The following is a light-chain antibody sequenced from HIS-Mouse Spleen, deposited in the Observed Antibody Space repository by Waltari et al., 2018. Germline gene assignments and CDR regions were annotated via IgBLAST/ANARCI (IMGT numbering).Light chain of an antibody. Sequence: DIQMTQSPSSLSASVGDRVTITCQASQDISNYLNWYQQKPGKAPKLLIYDESNLETGVPSRFSGRGSGTDFTFTISSLQPEDIATYYCQQYDNLPPALTFGGGTKVEIK. J-gene: IGKJ4*01. V-gene: IGKV1-33*01. CDR2: DES. CDR1: QDISNY. CDR3: QQYDNLPPALT.